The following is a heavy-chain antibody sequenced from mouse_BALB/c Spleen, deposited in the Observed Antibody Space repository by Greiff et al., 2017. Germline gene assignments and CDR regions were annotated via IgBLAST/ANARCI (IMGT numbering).Heavy chain of an antibody. Sequence: VQLQESGAELVRPGTSVKISCKASGYTFTNYWLGWVKQRPGHGLEWIGDIYPGGGYTNYNEKFKGKATLTADTSSSTAYMQLSSLTSEDSAVYFCARGLRPYYYAMDYWGQGTSVTVSS. CDR1: GYTFTNYW. J-gene: IGHJ4*01. V-gene: IGHV1-63*02. D-gene: IGHD2-4*01. CDR2: IYPGGGYT. CDR3: ARGLRPYYYAMDY.